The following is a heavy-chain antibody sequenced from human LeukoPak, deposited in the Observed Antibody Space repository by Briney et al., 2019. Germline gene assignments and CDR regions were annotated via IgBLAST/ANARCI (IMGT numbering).Heavy chain of an antibody. CDR1: GYTLPSYY. D-gene: IGHD3-22*01. CDR3: ARDRYYYDSSGYIRGISFDY. J-gene: IGHJ4*02. Sequence: GASVKVSFKASGYTLPSYYMHWVRQAPAQGLEWMGIINLSGGSTSYAQKFQGRVTITRHTSTSTGYMELSSLRSEDTAVYYCARDRYYYDSSGYIRGISFDYWGQGTLVTVSS. V-gene: IGHV1-46*01. CDR2: INLSGGST.